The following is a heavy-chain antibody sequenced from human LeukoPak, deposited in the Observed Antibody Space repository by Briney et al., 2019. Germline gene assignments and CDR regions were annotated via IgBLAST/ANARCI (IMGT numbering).Heavy chain of an antibody. V-gene: IGHV3-33*01. J-gene: IGHJ5*02. D-gene: IGHD5-18*01. CDR1: GFTFSTFG. Sequence: GGSLRLSCATAGFTFSTFGIHWVRQTPGEGLEWAAAIQSDGSKQYYGDSVKGRFTISRDSSKNTVYLQMNSLRDEDTAVYYCARDVDTSSHSSQLDPWG. CDR2: IQSDGSKQ. CDR3: ARDVDTSSHSSQLDP.